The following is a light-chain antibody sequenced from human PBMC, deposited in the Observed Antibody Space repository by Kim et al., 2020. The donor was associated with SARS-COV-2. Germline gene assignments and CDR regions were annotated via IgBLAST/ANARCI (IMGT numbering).Light chain of an antibody. V-gene: IGLV4-69*01. CDR3: QTWGPGIRV. J-gene: IGLJ3*02. Sequence: QLVLTQSPSASASLGASVKLTCTLSNGHYNYANAWHQQQPGKGPRYLMKVNSDGSHSKGDGIPDRFSGSSSGAERYLTISSLQSDDEADYYCQTWGPGIRVFGGGTQLTVL. CDR2: VNSDGSH. CDR1: NGHYNYA.